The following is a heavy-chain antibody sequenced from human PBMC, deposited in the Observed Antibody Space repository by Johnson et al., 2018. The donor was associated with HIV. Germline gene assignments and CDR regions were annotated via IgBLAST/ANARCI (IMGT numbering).Heavy chain of an antibody. CDR2: IYSGGST. Sequence: MMLVESGGGLVQPGGSLRLSCAASGFTVSSNHMSWVRQAPGKGLEWVSFIYSGGSTYHADSVKGRFTISRDNSKNTVYLQMHSLRGEDTAVYYCARGYILTGYSGVFDMWGQGTMVTVSS. D-gene: IGHD3-9*01. CDR1: GFTVSSNH. V-gene: IGHV3-66*01. J-gene: IGHJ3*02. CDR3: ARGYILTGYSGVFDM.